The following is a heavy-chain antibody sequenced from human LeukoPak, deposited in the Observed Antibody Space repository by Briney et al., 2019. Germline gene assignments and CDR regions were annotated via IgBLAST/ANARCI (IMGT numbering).Heavy chain of an antibody. J-gene: IGHJ6*04. CDR2: IRSKANSYAT. V-gene: IGHV3-73*01. D-gene: IGHD2-2*01. CDR1: GFTFSGSA. Sequence: PGGSLKLSCAAPGFTFSGSAMHWVRQTSGKGLEWVGRIRSKANSYATAYAASVKGRFTISRDDSKNTAYLQMNSLKTEDTAVYYCTRQSPSNYCSSTSCPYYYYYGMDVWGKGTTVTVSS. CDR3: TRQSPSNYCSSTSCPYYYYYGMDV.